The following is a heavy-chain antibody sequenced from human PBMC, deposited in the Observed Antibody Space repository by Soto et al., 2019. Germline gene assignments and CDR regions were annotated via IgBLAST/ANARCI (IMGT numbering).Heavy chain of an antibody. CDR2: IKQDGSEK. J-gene: IGHJ4*02. Sequence: GGSLRLSCAASGFTFSSYWRSWVRQAPGKGLEWVANIKQDGSEKYYVDSVKGRFTISRDNAKNSLYLQMNSLRAEDTAVYYCARDGPYDSRDYWGQGTLVTVSS. CDR1: GFTFSSYW. V-gene: IGHV3-7*01. D-gene: IGHD3-22*01. CDR3: ARDGPYDSRDY.